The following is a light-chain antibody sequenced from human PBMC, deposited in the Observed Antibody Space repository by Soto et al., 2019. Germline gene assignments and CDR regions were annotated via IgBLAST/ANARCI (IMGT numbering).Light chain of an antibody. V-gene: IGLV2-23*01. J-gene: IGLJ2*01. CDR1: SSDVGSYNL. CDR2: EGD. Sequence: QSALTQPASVSGSSGQSITISCTGTSSDVGSYNLVSWHQHHPGKAPKLIIYEGDKRPSGVSNRFSGSKSGNTASLTISGLQAEDEADYYCCPYALGSTLVFGGGTKLTVL. CDR3: CPYALGSTLV.